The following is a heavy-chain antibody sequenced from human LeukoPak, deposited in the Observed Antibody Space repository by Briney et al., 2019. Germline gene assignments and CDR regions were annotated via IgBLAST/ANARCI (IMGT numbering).Heavy chain of an antibody. CDR3: ATARQYSNSWYSDY. CDR2: ISYDGSNK. J-gene: IGHJ4*02. CDR1: GFTFRSYG. D-gene: IGHD6-13*01. V-gene: IGHV3-30*03. Sequence: GRSLRLSCAASGFTFRSYGMHWVRQAPGKGLEWVAVISYDGSNKYYADSVKGRFTISRDNSKNTLYLQMNSLRAEDTAVYYCATARQYSNSWYSDYWGQGTLVTVSS.